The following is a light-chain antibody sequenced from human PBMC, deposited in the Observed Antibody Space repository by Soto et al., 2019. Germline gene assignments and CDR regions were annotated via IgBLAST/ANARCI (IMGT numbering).Light chain of an antibody. J-gene: IGLJ3*02. CDR3: AAWDDSLSGRV. CDR1: SSTIGRNT. Sequence: QSVLAQPPSASGTPGQRVTLSFSGSSSTIGRNTVNWYQQVPGTAPKLLIYNNNQRPSGVPDRFSGSKSGTSASLAISGLQTEDEADYYCAAWDDSLSGRVFGGGTKLTVL. CDR2: NNN. V-gene: IGLV1-44*01.